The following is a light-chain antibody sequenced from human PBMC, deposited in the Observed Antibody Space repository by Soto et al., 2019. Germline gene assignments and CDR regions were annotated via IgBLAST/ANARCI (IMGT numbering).Light chain of an antibody. CDR3: GSWDSSLSAYV. CDR1: SSNIGSNY. V-gene: IGLV1-47*02. J-gene: IGLJ1*01. CDR2: SDT. Sequence: QSVLTQSPSASGTPGQRVTISCSGSSSNIGSNYVYWYRQLPGTAPKLLIYSDTQRPSGVPDRFSGSKSGTSASLAISGLRSEDEADYYCGSWDSSLSAYVFGTGTKVTVL.